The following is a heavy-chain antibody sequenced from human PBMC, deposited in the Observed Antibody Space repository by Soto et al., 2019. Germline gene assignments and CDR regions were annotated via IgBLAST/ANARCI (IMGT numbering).Heavy chain of an antibody. CDR2: IYYSGST. Sequence: PSETLSITCTFSVGSISIGDYYWRWIRQPPGKGLEWIGYIYYSGSTYYNPSLKSRVTISVDTSKNQFSLKLSSVTAADTAVYYCARLSGGSTEISDYWGQGTMVTVSS. CDR1: VGSISIGDYY. V-gene: IGHV4-30-4*01. J-gene: IGHJ4*02. CDR3: ARLSGGSTEISDY. D-gene: IGHD2-15*01.